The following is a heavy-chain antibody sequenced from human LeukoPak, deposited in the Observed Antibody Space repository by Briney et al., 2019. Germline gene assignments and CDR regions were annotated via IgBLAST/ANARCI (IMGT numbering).Heavy chain of an antibody. J-gene: IGHJ4*02. D-gene: IGHD3-3*01. Sequence: PSETLSLTCAVYGGSFSGYYWTWTRQPPGKGLEWIGEINHSGSTNYNPSLKSRVTISENTSKNQFSLNLSSVTAADTAVYYCARVADYDFWSTIYSPNRLQFDYWGQGTLVTVSS. CDR2: INHSGST. V-gene: IGHV4-34*01. CDR1: GGSFSGYY. CDR3: ARVADYDFWSTIYSPNRLQFDY.